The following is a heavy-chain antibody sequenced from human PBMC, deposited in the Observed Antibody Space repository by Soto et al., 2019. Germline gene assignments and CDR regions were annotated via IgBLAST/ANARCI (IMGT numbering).Heavy chain of an antibody. CDR3: ARLAQYQLPPYYYYYMDV. CDR1: GGSISSYY. V-gene: IGHV4-59*08. CDR2: IYYSGST. Sequence: QVQLQESGPGLAKPSETLSLTCTVSGGSISSYYWSWIRQPPGKGLEWIGYIYYSGSTNYNPSLKSRVTISVDTSKNQFSLKLSSVTAADTAVYYCARLAQYQLPPYYYYYMDVWGKGTTVTVSS. J-gene: IGHJ6*03. D-gene: IGHD2-2*01.